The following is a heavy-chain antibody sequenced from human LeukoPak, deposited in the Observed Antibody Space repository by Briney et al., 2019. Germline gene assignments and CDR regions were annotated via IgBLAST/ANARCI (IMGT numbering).Heavy chain of an antibody. V-gene: IGHV3-48*01. J-gene: IGHJ4*02. D-gene: IGHD2/OR15-2a*01. Sequence: GGSLRLSCAASGFTFNSYSMNWVRQAPGKGLEWVSYISSSSSTIYYADSVKGRFTISRDNSKNTLYLQMNSLRAEDTAVYYCARAGNTRFDYWGQGTLVTVSS. CDR3: ARAGNTRFDY. CDR1: GFTFNSYS. CDR2: ISSSSSTI.